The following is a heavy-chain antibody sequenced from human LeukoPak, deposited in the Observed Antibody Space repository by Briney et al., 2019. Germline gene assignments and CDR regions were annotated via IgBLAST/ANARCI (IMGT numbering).Heavy chain of an antibody. CDR3: AREYIRVVDSPYYFDY. V-gene: IGHV3-48*03. CDR2: ISSSGSTI. CDR1: GFTFSSYE. D-gene: IGHD1-14*01. J-gene: IGHJ4*02. Sequence: PGGSLRLSCAASGFTFSSYEMNWVRQAPGKGLEWVSYISSSGSTIYYADSVKGRFTISRDNAKNSLYLQMNSLRAEDTAVYYCAREYIRVVDSPYYFDYWGQGSLVTVSS.